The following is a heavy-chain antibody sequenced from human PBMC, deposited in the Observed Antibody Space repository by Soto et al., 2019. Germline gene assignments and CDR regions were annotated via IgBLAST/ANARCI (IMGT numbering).Heavy chain of an antibody. CDR1: AFTLDTFA. CDR3: ARASPGNNLYYYFGLNV. Sequence: AGSLRLPCALSAFTLDTFAIHCARPPPGKGQEWVALRSYDGYNTYTADSGKGRFTISRDNSKNTRYLQMNSLRPDDTGVYYCARASPGNNLYYYFGLNVWGQGTSVTVS. CDR2: RSYDGYNT. V-gene: IGHV3-30*08. J-gene: IGHJ6*02. D-gene: IGHD1-1*01.